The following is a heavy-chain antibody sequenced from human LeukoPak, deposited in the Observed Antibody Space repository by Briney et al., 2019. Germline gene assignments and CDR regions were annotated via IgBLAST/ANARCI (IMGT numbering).Heavy chain of an antibody. D-gene: IGHD3-22*01. CDR3: ARDQGVMYYYDSSGYYYRKNWFDP. Sequence: ASVKLSFKASGYTFTSYGISWVRQAPGQGLEWMGWISAYNGNTNYAQKLQGRVTMTTDTSTSTAYMELRSLRSDDTAVYYCARDQGVMYYYDSSGYYYRKNWFDPRGQGTLVTVSS. V-gene: IGHV1-18*01. CDR1: GYTFTSYG. J-gene: IGHJ5*02. CDR2: ISAYNGNT.